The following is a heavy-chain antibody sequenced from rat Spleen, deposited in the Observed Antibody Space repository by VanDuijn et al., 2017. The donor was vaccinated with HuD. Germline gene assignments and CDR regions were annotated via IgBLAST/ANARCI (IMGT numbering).Heavy chain of an antibody. CDR3: ARDRGVTMMVPLMDA. D-gene: IGHD1-12*03. CDR1: GFSLTSYH. Sequence: QVQLKESGPGLVQPSQTLSLTCTVSGFSLTSYHVSWVRQPPGKGLEWMGVIWTGGSTSYNSLLKSRLSISRDISKSQVFLKMNSLQTEDTATYYCARDRGVTMMVPLMDAWGQGTSVTVSS. V-gene: IGHV2-32*01. CDR2: IWTGGST. J-gene: IGHJ4*01.